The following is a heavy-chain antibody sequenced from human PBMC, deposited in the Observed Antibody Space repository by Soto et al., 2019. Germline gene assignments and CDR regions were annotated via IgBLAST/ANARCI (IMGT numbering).Heavy chain of an antibody. Sequence: SETLSLTCTVSGGSISSGDYYWSWIRQPPGKGLEWIGYIYYSGSTYYNPSFESRVAISVDTSKSQFSLNVTSVTAADTAVYFCARGRYCLTGRCFPNWFDSWGQGALVTVSS. D-gene: IGHD7-27*01. CDR1: GGSISSGDYY. V-gene: IGHV4-30-4*01. J-gene: IGHJ5*01. CDR3: ARGRYCLTGRCFPNWFDS. CDR2: IYYSGST.